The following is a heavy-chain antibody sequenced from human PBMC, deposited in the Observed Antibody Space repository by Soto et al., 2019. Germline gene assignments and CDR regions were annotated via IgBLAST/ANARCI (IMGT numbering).Heavy chain of an antibody. CDR1: GFTFSSYA. J-gene: IGHJ4*02. CDR3: AKDNYDSSGYYHGFDY. D-gene: IGHD3-22*01. V-gene: IGHV3-23*01. Sequence: GSLRLSCAASGFTFSSYAMSWVRQAPGKGLEWVSTISGSGGSTYYADSVKGRFTISRDNSKNTLYLQMNSLRAEDTAVYYCAKDNYDSSGYYHGFDYWGQGTLVTVSS. CDR2: ISGSGGST.